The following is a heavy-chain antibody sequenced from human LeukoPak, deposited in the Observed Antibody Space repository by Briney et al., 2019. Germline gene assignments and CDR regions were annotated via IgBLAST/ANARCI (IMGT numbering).Heavy chain of an antibody. CDR3: ARTKVAAGGRGDWFDP. Sequence: KTSETLSLTCTVSGGAISSGDYYWSWIRQPPGKGLEWIGYIYYSGSTYYNPSLKSRVTISLDTSKNQFSLELSSVTAADTAVYYCARTKVAAGGRGDWFDPWGQGSLVTVSS. CDR1: GGAISSGDYY. J-gene: IGHJ5*02. CDR2: IYYSGST. V-gene: IGHV4-30-4*01. D-gene: IGHD6-13*01.